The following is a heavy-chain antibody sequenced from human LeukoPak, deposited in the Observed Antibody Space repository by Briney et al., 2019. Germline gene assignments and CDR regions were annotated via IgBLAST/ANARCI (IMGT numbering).Heavy chain of an antibody. D-gene: IGHD2/OR15-2a*01. CDR2: IYYSGCT. CDR3: ARHCNTETDYYGMDV. J-gene: IGHJ6*02. CDR1: GGSISSHY. Sequence: SETLSLTCTVSGGSISSHYWSWIRQPPGKGLEWIGYIYYSGCTNYTPSLKSRVTISVDTSKNQFSLKLSSVTAADTAAYYCARHCNTETDYYGMDVWGQGTTVTVSS. V-gene: IGHV4-59*08.